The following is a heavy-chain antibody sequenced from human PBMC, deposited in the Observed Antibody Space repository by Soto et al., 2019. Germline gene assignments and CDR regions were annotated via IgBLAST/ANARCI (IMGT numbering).Heavy chain of an antibody. CDR1: GYTFTSYD. J-gene: IGHJ4*02. CDR3: ARGGSRLGYCSRGSCYSNY. V-gene: IGHV1-8*01. D-gene: IGHD2-15*01. CDR2: MNPNSGNT. Sequence: QVQLVQSGAEVKKPGASVKVSCKASGYTFTSYDINWVRQATGQGLEWMGWMNPNSGNTGYAQKFQGRVTMTRNTSISTAYMELSSLRSEDTAVYYCARGGSRLGYCSRGSCYSNYWGQGTLVTVSS.